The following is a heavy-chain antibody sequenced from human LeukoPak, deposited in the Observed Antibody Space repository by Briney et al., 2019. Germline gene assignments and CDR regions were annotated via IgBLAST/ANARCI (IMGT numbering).Heavy chain of an antibody. CDR2: ISSSSSYI. CDR3: ARVYYDFWSGYSPPDY. CDR1: GFTFSDYS. Sequence: GGPLRLSCAASGFTFSDYSMNWVRQAPGKGLEWVSSISSSSSYIYYADSVKGRFTISRDNAKNTLYLQMNSLRAEDTAVYYCARVYYDFWSGYSPPDYWGQGTLVTVSS. V-gene: IGHV3-21*01. D-gene: IGHD3-3*01. J-gene: IGHJ4*02.